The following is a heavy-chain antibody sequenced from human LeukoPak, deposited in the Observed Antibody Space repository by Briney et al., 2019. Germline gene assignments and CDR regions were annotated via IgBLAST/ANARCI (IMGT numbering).Heavy chain of an antibody. V-gene: IGHV3-23*01. J-gene: IGHJ4*02. Sequence: PGGSLSPSCAALEFPSKVTSLTWARKPQGKGLEWVSGIIANGGSAYYADSVKGRFTISRDNSKNTLYLQMNSLRAEDTAVYYCAKIMGSRHCWGQGTLVTVSS. CDR1: EFPSKVTS. CDR2: IIANGGSA. CDR3: AKIMGSRHC. D-gene: IGHD3-10*01.